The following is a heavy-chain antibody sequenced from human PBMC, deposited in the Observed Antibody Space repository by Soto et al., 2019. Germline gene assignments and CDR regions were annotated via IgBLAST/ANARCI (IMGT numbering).Heavy chain of an antibody. CDR1: GFAFNNYG. D-gene: IGHD2-2*01. Sequence: GGSLRLSCTVSGFAFNNYGINWVRQAPGKGLEWVSSISKSDYTYYSDSVTGRFTISRDNAKNSVSLQMNTLRVEDTAVYYCAREDSIIIPAVSDFWGQGTLVTVS. CDR3: AREDSIIIPAVSDF. CDR2: ISKSDYT. J-gene: IGHJ4*02. V-gene: IGHV3-21*01.